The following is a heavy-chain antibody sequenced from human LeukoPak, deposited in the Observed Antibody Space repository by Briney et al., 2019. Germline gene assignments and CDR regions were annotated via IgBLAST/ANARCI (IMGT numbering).Heavy chain of an antibody. V-gene: IGHV3-21*01. CDR3: ARAPPNYDSSGYFRFDP. CDR1: GFTFSSYR. D-gene: IGHD3-22*01. Sequence: GGSLRLSCAASGFTFSSYRMNWVRQAPGKGLEWVSSISSSSSYIYYADSVKGRFTISRDNAKNSLYLQMNSLRAEDTAVYYCARAPPNYDSSGYFRFDPWGQGTLVTVSS. CDR2: ISSSSSYI. J-gene: IGHJ5*02.